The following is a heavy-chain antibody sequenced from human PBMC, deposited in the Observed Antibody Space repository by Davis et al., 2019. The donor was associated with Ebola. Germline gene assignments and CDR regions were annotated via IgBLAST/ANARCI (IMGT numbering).Heavy chain of an antibody. J-gene: IGHJ5*02. CDR3: ARGYYSSSWAGFDP. Sequence: GSLRLSCAVYGGSFSGYYWSWIRQPPGKGLEWIGEINHSGSTNYNPSLKSRVTISVDTSKNQFSLKLSSVTAADTAVYYCARGYYSSSWAGFDPWGQGTLVTVSS. CDR1: GGSFSGYY. D-gene: IGHD6-13*01. CDR2: INHSGST. V-gene: IGHV4-34*01.